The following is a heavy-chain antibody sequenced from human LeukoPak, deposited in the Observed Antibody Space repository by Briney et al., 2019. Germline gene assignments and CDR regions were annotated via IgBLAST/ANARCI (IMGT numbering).Heavy chain of an antibody. CDR2: INPNSGGT. V-gene: IGHV1-2*02. D-gene: IGHD3-3*01. Sequence: GASVKVSCKASGYTFTGYYMHWVRQAPGQGLEWMGWINPNSGGTNYAQEFQGRVTMTRDTSISTAYMELSRLRSDDTAVYYCARDLFPYCDFWSGRYAFDIWGQGTMVTVSS. CDR1: GYTFTGYY. J-gene: IGHJ3*02. CDR3: ARDLFPYCDFWSGRYAFDI.